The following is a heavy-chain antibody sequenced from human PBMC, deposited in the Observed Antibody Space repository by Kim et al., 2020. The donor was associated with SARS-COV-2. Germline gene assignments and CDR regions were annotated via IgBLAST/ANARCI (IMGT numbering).Heavy chain of an antibody. V-gene: IGHV4-59*01. Sequence: SETLSLTCTVSGGSISSYYWSWIRQPPGKGLEWIGYINYSGSTNYNPSLKSRVTISVDTSKNQFSLKLSSVTAADTAVYYCARGYYDSSGYQFDYCGQGT. D-gene: IGHD3-22*01. CDR2: INYSGST. CDR3: ARGYYDSSGYQFDY. J-gene: IGHJ4*02. CDR1: GGSISSYY.